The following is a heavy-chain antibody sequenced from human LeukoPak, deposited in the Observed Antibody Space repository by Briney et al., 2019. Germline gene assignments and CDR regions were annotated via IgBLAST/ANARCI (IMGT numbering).Heavy chain of an antibody. J-gene: IGHJ5*02. CDR3: ARRPDYYDSSGYYLNWFDP. CDR1: GYSFTSYW. D-gene: IGHD3-22*01. Sequence: GESLMIPCKGSGYSFTSYWIGWVRQMPGKGLEWMGIIYPGDSDTRYSPSFQGQVTISADKSISTAYLQWSSLKASDTATYYCARRPDYYDSSGYYLNWFDPWGQGTLVTVSS. V-gene: IGHV5-51*03. CDR2: IYPGDSDT.